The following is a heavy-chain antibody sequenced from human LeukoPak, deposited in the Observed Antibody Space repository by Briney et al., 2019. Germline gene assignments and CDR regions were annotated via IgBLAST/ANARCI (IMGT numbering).Heavy chain of an antibody. V-gene: IGHV3-30*04. CDR2: ISYDGSNK. CDR1: GFTFSSYA. J-gene: IGHJ4*02. D-gene: IGHD1-1*01. Sequence: GRSLRLSCAASGFTFSSYAMHWVRQAPGKGLEWVVVISYDGSNKYYADSVKGRFTISRDNSKNTLYLQMNSLRAEDTAVYYCARDAWNDFGYYFDYWGQGTLVTVSS. CDR3: ARDAWNDFGYYFDY.